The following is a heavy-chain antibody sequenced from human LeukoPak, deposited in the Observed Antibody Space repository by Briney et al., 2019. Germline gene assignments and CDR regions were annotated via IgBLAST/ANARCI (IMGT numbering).Heavy chain of an antibody. CDR3: AKAWLFTMIEIEAD. D-gene: IGHD3-22*01. CDR2: ISYDGSNK. Sequence: GGSLRLSCAASGFTFSSYGMHWVRQAPGKGLEWVAVISYDGSNKYYADSVKGRFTISRDNSKNTLYLQMNSLRAEDTAVYYCAKAWLFTMIEIEADWGQGTLVTVSS. V-gene: IGHV3-30*18. J-gene: IGHJ4*02. CDR1: GFTFSSYG.